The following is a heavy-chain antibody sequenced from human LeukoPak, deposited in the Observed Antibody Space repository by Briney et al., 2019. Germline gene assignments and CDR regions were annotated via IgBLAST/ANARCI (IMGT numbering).Heavy chain of an antibody. CDR2: VYYSGNT. D-gene: IGHD2-2*01. V-gene: IGHV4-31*03. CDR3: ASIVVVPAATDY. J-gene: IGHJ4*02. CDR1: GGSISSGGYY. Sequence: SETLPLTCTVSGGSISSGGYYWSWIRQHPGKGLEWIGYVYYSGNTYSNASLKSRVTISVDTSKNQFSLKLSSVTAADTAVYYCASIVVVPAATDYWGQGTLVTVCS.